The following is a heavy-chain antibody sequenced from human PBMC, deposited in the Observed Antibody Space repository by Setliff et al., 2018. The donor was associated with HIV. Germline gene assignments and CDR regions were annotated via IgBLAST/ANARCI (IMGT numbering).Heavy chain of an antibody. CDR1: GYSISNTGHY. CDR3: ARHKTHDYDGNSVYFDF. D-gene: IGHD4-17*01. V-gene: IGHV4-38-2*01. J-gene: IGHJ4*02. CDR2: IYHTGDT. Sequence: PSETLSLTCAVSGYSISNTGHYWGWIRQPPGKGLEWIGSIYHTGDTYDNPSLKNRATISRDTSKDRFSLNLRSVTAADTAIYYCARHKTHDYDGNSVYFDFWGQGILVTVSS.